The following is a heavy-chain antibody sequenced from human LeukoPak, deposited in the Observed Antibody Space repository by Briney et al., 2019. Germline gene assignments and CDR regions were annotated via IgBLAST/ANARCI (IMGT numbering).Heavy chain of an antibody. J-gene: IGHJ3*02. CDR3: ARDRYYYRSGIGVVAFDI. D-gene: IGHD3-10*01. CDR1: GYTFTGYY. V-gene: IGHV1-2*04. CDR2: INPNSGGT. Sequence: PGASVKVSCTASGYTFTGYYMHWVRQAPGQGLEWMGWINPNSGGTNYAQKFQGWVTMTRDTSISTAYMELSRLRADDTAVYYCARDRYYYRSGIGVVAFDIWGQGTMVSVSS.